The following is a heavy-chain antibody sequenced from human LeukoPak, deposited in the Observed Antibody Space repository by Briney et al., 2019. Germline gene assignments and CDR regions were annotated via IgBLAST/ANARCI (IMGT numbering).Heavy chain of an antibody. J-gene: IGHJ5*02. CDR2: INHSGST. Sequence: PSETLSLTCAVYGGSFSGHYWSWLRQPPGKGLEWIGEINHSGSTNYHPSLKSRVTISVDTSKNQFFLKLSPVTAADTAVYFCWRQGGYCSSTSCYRWFAPGGKGPLVTVSS. CDR3: WRQGGYCSSTSCYRWFAP. D-gene: IGHD2-2*01. CDR1: GGSFSGHY. V-gene: IGHV4-34*01.